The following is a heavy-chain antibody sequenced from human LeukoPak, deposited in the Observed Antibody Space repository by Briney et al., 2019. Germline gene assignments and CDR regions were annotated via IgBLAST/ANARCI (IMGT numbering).Heavy chain of an antibody. V-gene: IGHV1-18*01. Sequence: GASVKVSCKASGYTFTSYGISWVRQAPGQGLEWMGWISGYNGNTNSAQKLQGRVSMTTDTSTSTAYMELRSLRSDDTAVSYCARDRSPDFWSGDYRDAFDIWGQGTMVTVSS. J-gene: IGHJ3*02. D-gene: IGHD3-3*01. CDR2: ISGYNGNT. CDR1: GYTFTSYG. CDR3: ARDRSPDFWSGDYRDAFDI.